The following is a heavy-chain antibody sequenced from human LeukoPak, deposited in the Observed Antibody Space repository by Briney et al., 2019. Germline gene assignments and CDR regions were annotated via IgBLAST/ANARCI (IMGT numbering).Heavy chain of an antibody. V-gene: IGHV4-30-4*01. CDR1: GGSISSGDYY. CDR2: IYYSGST. Sequence: PSETLSLTCTVSGGSISSGDYYWSWIRQPPGKGLEWIGYIYYSGSTYYNPSLKSRVTISVDTSKNQFSLKLSSVTAADTAVYYCARGRSGSYLFDYWGQGTLVTVSS. J-gene: IGHJ4*02. CDR3: ARGRSGSYLFDY. D-gene: IGHD1-26*01.